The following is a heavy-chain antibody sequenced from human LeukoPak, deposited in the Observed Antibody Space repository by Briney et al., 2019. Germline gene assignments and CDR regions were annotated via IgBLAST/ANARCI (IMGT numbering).Heavy chain of an antibody. J-gene: IGHJ4*02. CDR3: ARDGTAVGINYDY. V-gene: IGHV3-13*01. Sequence: GGSLRLSCAASGFTFSSYDMHWVRQATGKGLDWVSAIDIAGDTYYPDSVKGRFTSSRDNAKNSLYLQMNSLRAEDTAVYYCARDGTAVGINYDYWGQGTLVTVSS. CDR1: GFTFSSYD. D-gene: IGHD6-13*01. CDR2: IDIAGDT.